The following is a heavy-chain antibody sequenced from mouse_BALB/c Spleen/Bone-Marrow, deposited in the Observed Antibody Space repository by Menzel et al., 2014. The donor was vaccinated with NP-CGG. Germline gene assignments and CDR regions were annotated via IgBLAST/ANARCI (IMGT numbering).Heavy chain of an antibody. Sequence: EVMLVESGGGLVQPGGSLKLSCTASGFTFSSYSMSWVRQTPEKRLEWVAYISNGGGSTYYPDAVKGRSTISRDNAKNSLYLQMSRLKSEDTAMYYCTRHGEVRRFYYALDYWGQGTTVTVSS. J-gene: IGHJ4*01. CDR3: TRHGEVRRFYYALDY. D-gene: IGHD2-14*01. V-gene: IGHV5-12-2*01. CDR2: ISNGGGST. CDR1: GFTFSSYS.